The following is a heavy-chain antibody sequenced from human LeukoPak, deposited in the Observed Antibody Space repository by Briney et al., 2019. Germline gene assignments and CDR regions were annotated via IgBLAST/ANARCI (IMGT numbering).Heavy chain of an antibody. J-gene: IGHJ4*02. Sequence: ASVKVSCKASGYTFTGYYMHWVRQAPGQGLEWMGWINPNSGGTNYAQKFQGRVTMTRDTSISTAYMELSRLRSDDTAVYYCARDGVDTAMVNFDYWGQGTLVTVSS. CDR3: ARDGVDTAMVNFDY. D-gene: IGHD5-18*01. CDR2: INPNSGGT. V-gene: IGHV1-2*02. CDR1: GYTFTGYY.